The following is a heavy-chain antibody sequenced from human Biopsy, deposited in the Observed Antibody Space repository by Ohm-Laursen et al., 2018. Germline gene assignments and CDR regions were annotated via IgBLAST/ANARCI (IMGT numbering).Heavy chain of an antibody. V-gene: IGHV3-23*01. CDR3: TNHYCGGITCLMNF. CDR1: GFTFSSHA. CDR2: IRDSGDSA. J-gene: IGHJ4*02. Sequence: SLRLSCAASGFTFSSHAIAWVRQPPGTGLEWVSGIRDSGDSASYADSVKGRFTISRDNSGNTLYLQMNSLRAEDTAVYFCTNHYCGGITCLMNFWGQGTLVTVSS. D-gene: IGHD2-21*01.